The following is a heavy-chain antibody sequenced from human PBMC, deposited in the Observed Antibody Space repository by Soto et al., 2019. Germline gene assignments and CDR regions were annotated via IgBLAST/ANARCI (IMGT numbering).Heavy chain of an antibody. J-gene: IGHJ3*01. CDR2: ISDSGRI. V-gene: IGHV4-59*01. CDR3: ARDRMAADATEVAFDF. CDR1: GGSISTYF. Sequence: QVQLQESGPGLVKPSEPLSLTCTVCGGSISTYFWNWLRQPPGKGLEWIAYISDSGRILYNPSLKSRVTLSLDASKNQFSLRLSSVTAADTAVYYCARDRMAADATEVAFDFWGQGTMVTVSS. D-gene: IGHD6-19*01.